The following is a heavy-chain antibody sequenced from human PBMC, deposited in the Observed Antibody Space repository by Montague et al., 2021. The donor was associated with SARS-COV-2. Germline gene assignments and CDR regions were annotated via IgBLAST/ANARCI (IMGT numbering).Heavy chain of an antibody. V-gene: IGHV6-1*01. D-gene: IGHD2-2*01. J-gene: IGHJ4*02. CDR2: SCHMPKWYN. CDR1: GDSVASEVPT. Sequence: CAISGDSVASEVPTCRWIKQSPSLGFPWLVISCHMPKWYNGYAESVKSRITIDPDTSKHQFSLHLNSVTPEDTAVYYCARIPVGSKYYFDFWGQGTLVTVSS. CDR3: ARIPVGSKYYFDF.